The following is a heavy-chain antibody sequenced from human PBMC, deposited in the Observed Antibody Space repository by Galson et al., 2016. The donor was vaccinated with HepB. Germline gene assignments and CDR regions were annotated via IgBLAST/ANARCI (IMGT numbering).Heavy chain of an antibody. CDR1: GGSISNWY. CDR3: ATGSGDFDH. Sequence: ETLSLTCTVSGGSISNWYWSWIRQPAGKGLEWPGRIYPTGSTNYNPSLKSRVTMSVDTSKNQISLKLASVTAADTAVYYCATGSGDFDHWGQGTLVTVSS. CDR2: IYPTGST. V-gene: IGHV4-4*07. J-gene: IGHJ4*02. D-gene: IGHD2-15*01.